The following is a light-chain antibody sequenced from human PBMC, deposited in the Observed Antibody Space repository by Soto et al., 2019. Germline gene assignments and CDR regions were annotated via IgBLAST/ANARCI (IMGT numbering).Light chain of an antibody. CDR2: GAS. J-gene: IGKJ1*01. CDR3: LQDHNYFWT. V-gene: IGKV1-6*01. CDR1: QDIRNY. Sequence: AVQMTQSPSSLSASVGDRVTITCRASQDIRNYLGWYQQKPGKDPKLLIYGASSLQSAVQSRFAGSGSGTDFTLTISSLQPEDSASYFCLQDHNYFWTFGQGTKVDI.